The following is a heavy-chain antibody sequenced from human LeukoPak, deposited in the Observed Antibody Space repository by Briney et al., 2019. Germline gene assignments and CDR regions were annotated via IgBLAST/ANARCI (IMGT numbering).Heavy chain of an antibody. D-gene: IGHD3-9*01. CDR1: GFTFSSYS. CDR3: ARALRYFDWLLRGEKTNCFDY. J-gene: IGHJ4*02. Sequence: GGSLRLSCAASGFTFSSYSMNWVRQAPGKGLEWVSSISSSSSYIYYADSVKGRFTISRDNAKNSLYLQMNSLRAEDTAVYYCARALRYFDWLLRGEKTNCFDYWGQGTLVTVSS. CDR2: ISSSSSYI. V-gene: IGHV3-21*01.